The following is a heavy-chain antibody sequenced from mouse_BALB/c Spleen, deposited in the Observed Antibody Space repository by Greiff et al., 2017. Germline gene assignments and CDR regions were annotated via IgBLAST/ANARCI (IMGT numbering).Heavy chain of an antibody. CDR2: IDPENGDT. J-gene: IGHJ2*01. D-gene: IGHD1-2*01. Sequence: VQLQQSGAELVRSGASVKLSCTASGFNIKDYYMHWVKQRPEQGLEWIGWIDPENGDTEYAPKFQGKATMTADTSSNTAYLQLSSLTSEDTAVYYCNAITAPYYFDYWGQGTTLTVSS. V-gene: IGHV14-4*02. CDR1: GFNIKDYY. CDR3: NAITAPYYFDY.